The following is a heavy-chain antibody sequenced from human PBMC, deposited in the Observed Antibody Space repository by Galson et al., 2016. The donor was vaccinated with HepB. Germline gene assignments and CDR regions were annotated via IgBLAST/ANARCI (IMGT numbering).Heavy chain of an antibody. J-gene: IGHJ5*02. CDR3: ARARRYCASRSCYFDP. D-gene: IGHD2-2*01. CDR2: IFHSGSA. Sequence: SETLSLTCAVSGDSISSQNWWNWVRQPPGKGLEWIGEIFHSGSANYNPSLKSRVTISLDKSNNHISLKLSSVTAADTAVYYCARARRYCASRSCYFDPWGQGTLVTVSS. CDR1: GDSISSQNW. V-gene: IGHV4-4*02.